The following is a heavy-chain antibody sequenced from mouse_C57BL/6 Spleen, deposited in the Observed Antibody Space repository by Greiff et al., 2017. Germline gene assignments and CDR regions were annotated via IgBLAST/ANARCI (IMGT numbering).Heavy chain of an antibody. V-gene: IGHV1-15*01. CDR1: GYTFTDYE. D-gene: IGHD3-1*01. CDR2: IDPETGGT. J-gene: IGHJ2*01. Sequence: QVQLQQSGAELVRPGASVTLSCKASGYTFTDYEMHWVKQTPVHGLEWIGAIDPETGGTAYNQKFKGKAILTADKSSCTAYMELGSLTSEDSAVYYCTFAVGCWGTGTTLTVSS. CDR3: TFAVGC.